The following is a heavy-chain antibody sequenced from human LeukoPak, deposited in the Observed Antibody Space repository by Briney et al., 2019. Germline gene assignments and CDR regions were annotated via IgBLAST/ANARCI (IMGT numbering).Heavy chain of an antibody. J-gene: IGHJ3*02. Sequence: GGSLRLSCAASGFTVSSNYMSWVRQAPGKELEWVSITYSGGSTFYADSVKGRFTISRDNSKNTLYLQMNSLRAEDTAVYYCARGGSYLSAFDIWGQGTMVTVSS. V-gene: IGHV3-53*01. D-gene: IGHD1-26*01. CDR2: TYSGGST. CDR3: ARGGSYLSAFDI. CDR1: GFTVSSNY.